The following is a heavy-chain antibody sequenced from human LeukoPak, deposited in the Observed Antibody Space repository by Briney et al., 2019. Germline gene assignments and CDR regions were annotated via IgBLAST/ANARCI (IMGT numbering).Heavy chain of an antibody. CDR2: IYYSGST. Sequence: SETLSLTCTVSGGSISSSSYYWGWIRQPPGKGLEWIGSIYYSGSTYYNPSLKSRVTISVGTSKNQFSLKLSSVTAADTAVYYCARDEYYYDSXXXFRDYWGQGTLVTVSS. CDR1: GGSISSSSYY. D-gene: IGHD3-22*01. CDR3: ARDEYYYDSXXXFRDY. J-gene: IGHJ4*02. V-gene: IGHV4-39*01.